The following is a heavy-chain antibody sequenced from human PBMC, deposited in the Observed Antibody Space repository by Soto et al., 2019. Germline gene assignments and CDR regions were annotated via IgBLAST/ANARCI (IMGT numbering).Heavy chain of an antibody. CDR2: ISYDGSKN. CDR3: AKDNFHCGDECHHYYCLVV. CDR1: GFTFSAYD. Sequence: GGSLRLSCAASGFTFSAYDMHWVRQAPGKGLEWVALISYDGSKNDYADSAKGRFTISRDKSKNTLYLQMNSLRPEDTAVYYCAKDNFHCGDECHHYYCLVVPDPGTTVTI. J-gene: IGHJ6*02. D-gene: IGHD2-21*01. V-gene: IGHV3-30*18.